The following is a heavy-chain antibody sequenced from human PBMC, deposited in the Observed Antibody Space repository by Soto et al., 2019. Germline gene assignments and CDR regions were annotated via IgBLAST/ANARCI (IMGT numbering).Heavy chain of an antibody. D-gene: IGHD1-1*01. J-gene: IGHJ4*02. V-gene: IGHV1-46*01. Sequence: ASVKVSCKASGYTFTSYYMHWVRQAPGQGLEWMGIINPSGGSTSYAQKFQGRVTMTRDTSTSTVYMELSSLRSEDTAVYYCARDNDTTGTLPEFDYWGQGTLVTVSS. CDR3: ARDNDTTGTLPEFDY. CDR1: GYTFTSYY. CDR2: INPSGGST.